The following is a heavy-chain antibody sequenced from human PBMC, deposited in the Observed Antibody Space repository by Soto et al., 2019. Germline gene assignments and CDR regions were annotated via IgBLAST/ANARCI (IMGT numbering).Heavy chain of an antibody. CDR3: ARGQWVGATTADY. V-gene: IGHV1-8*01. J-gene: IGHJ4*02. CDR1: GYTFTSYD. CDR2: MNPNSGNT. D-gene: IGHD1-26*01. Sequence: QVQLVQSGAEVKKPGASVKVSCKASGYTFTSYDINWVRQATGQGLEWMGWMNPNSGNTGYAQKFQGRVTMTRNTSISTAYMELSSLRSQDTDVSSCARGQWVGATTADYWGQGTLVAASS.